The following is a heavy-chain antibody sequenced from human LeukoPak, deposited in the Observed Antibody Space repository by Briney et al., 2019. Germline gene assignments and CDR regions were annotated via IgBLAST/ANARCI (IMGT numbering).Heavy chain of an antibody. J-gene: IGHJ3*02. CDR2: INPNSGGT. D-gene: IGHD2-21*01. Sequence: ASVKVSCKASGYTFTGYYMHWVRQAPGRGLEWMGRINPNSGGTNYAQKFQGRVTMTRDTSISTAYMELSRLRSDDTAVYYCARRAVDSTLGRRAFDIWGQGTMVTVSS. V-gene: IGHV1-2*06. CDR1: GYTFTGYY. CDR3: ARRAVDSTLGRRAFDI.